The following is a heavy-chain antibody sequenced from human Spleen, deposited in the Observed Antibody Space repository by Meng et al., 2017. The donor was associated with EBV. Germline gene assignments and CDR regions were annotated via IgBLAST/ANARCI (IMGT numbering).Heavy chain of an antibody. CDR1: GVSLTTNGVG. CDR3: TLLVGATSLHY. J-gene: IGHJ4*02. D-gene: IGHD1-26*01. CDR2: IYWSDDK. Sequence: TSTESAPPLVQPTHTLTLTSTFAGVSLTTNGVGLCWIRHPPGNALDWLALIYWSDDKRYSPSLKIRLTITKDTSKNHVVLTMTNMDPVDTPTYCCTLLVGATSLHYCGQGTLVTVSS. V-gene: IGHV2-5*01.